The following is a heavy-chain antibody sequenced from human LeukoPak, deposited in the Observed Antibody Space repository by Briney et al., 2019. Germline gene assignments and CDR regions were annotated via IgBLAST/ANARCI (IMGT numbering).Heavy chain of an antibody. J-gene: IGHJ4*02. D-gene: IGHD1-14*01. CDR3: ARAPGFITGDY. CDR1: GFSFSSYW. V-gene: IGHV3-48*04. Sequence: PGGSLRLSCAGSGFSFSSYWMHWVRQAPGKGLEWVSYISSSSSTIYYADSVKGRFTISRDNAKNSLYLQMNSLRAEDTAVYYCARAPGFITGDYWGQGTLVTVSS. CDR2: ISSSSSTI.